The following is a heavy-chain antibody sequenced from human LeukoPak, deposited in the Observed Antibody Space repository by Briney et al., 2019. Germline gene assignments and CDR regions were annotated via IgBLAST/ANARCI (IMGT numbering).Heavy chain of an antibody. CDR3: ARLSDYDILTGYGWFDP. CDR2: INPNSGGT. Sequence: GASVKVSCKASGYTFTGYYMHWVRQAPGQGLEWMGWINPNSGGTNYVQKFQGRVTMTRDTSISTAYMELSRLRSDDTAVYYCARLSDYDILTGYGWFDPWGQGTLVTVSS. V-gene: IGHV1-2*02. J-gene: IGHJ5*02. CDR1: GYTFTGYY. D-gene: IGHD3-9*01.